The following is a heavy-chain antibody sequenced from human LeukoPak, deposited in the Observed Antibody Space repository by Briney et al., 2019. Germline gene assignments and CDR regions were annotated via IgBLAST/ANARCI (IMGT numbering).Heavy chain of an antibody. CDR1: GGSISSGGYY. Sequence: SETLSLTCTVSGGSISSGGYYWSWIRQHPGKGLEWIGYIYYSGSTNYNPSLKSRVTISVDTSKNQFSLKLSSVTAADTAVYYCARTTVVRPFFDYWGQGTLVTVSS. J-gene: IGHJ4*02. V-gene: IGHV4-61*08. CDR3: ARTTVVRPFFDY. CDR2: IYYSGST. D-gene: IGHD4-17*01.